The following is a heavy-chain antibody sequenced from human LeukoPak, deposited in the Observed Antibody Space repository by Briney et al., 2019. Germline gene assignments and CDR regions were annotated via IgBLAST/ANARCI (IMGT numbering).Heavy chain of an antibody. CDR2: IYTSGST. V-gene: IGHV4-4*07. Sequence: SETLSLTCNVSGDSVSNFYWSWIRQPAGKGLEWIGRIYTSGSTNYNPSLKSRVTISVDTSKNQFSLKLSSVTAADTAVYYCARVPRVEAGHCSSTSCYGRDNWFDPWGQGTLVTVSS. CDR3: ARVPRVEAGHCSSTSCYGRDNWFDP. CDR1: GDSVSNFY. J-gene: IGHJ5*02. D-gene: IGHD2-2*01.